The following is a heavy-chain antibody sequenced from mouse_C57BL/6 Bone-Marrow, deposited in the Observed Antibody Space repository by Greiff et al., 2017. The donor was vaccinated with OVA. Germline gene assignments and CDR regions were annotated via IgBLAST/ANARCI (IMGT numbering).Heavy chain of an antibody. D-gene: IGHD2-3*01. CDR3: APGDGYLAWFAY. V-gene: IGHV14-4*01. J-gene: IGHJ3*01. CDR1: GFNIKDDY. Sequence: VQLQQSGAELVRPGASVKLSCTASGFNIKDDYMHWVKQRPEQGLEWIGWIDPENGDTEYASKFQGKATITADTSSNTAYLQLSSLTSEDSAVYYCAPGDGYLAWFAYWGQGTLVTVSA. CDR2: IDPENGDT.